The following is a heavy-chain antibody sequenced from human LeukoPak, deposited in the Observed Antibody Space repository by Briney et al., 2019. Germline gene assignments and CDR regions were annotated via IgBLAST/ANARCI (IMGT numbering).Heavy chain of an antibody. D-gene: IGHD5-18*01. CDR3: ARDSYNYGSGSLDY. J-gene: IGHJ4*02. CDR1: GGSISSSSYY. Sequence: SETLSLTCTVSGGSISSSSYYWGWIRQPPGKGLEWIGSIYYSGSTYYNPSLKSRATISVDMSRNQFSLKLNSVTAADTAVYYCARDSYNYGSGSLDYWGQGTLVTVSS. V-gene: IGHV4-39*07. CDR2: IYYSGST.